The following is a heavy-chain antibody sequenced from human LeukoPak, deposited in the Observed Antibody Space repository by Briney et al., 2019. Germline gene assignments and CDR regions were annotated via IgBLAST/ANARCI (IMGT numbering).Heavy chain of an antibody. CDR1: GYAFTSYA. J-gene: IGHJ4*02. CDR3: ARDPGYSGYVDY. D-gene: IGHD5-12*01. Sequence: ASVKVSCKASGYAFTSYAMHWVRQAPGQRLEWMGWINAGNGNTKYSQKFQGRVTITRDTSASTAYMELSSLGSEDTAVYYCARDPGYSGYVDYWGQGTLVTVSS. V-gene: IGHV1-3*01. CDR2: INAGNGNT.